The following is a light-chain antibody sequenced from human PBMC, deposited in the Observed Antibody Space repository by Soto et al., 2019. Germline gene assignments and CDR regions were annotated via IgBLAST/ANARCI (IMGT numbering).Light chain of an antibody. J-gene: IGKJ1*01. CDR3: QQYDNSPPWT. CDR1: QSVSISY. CDR2: GAS. Sequence: EVVLTQSPGTLSLSPGERATLSCRASQSVSISYLAWYQQKPGQAPRLLIYGASRRATGIPDRFSGSGSGTDFTLTISRLEPEDFAVYYCQQYDNSPPWTFGQGTKV. V-gene: IGKV3-20*01.